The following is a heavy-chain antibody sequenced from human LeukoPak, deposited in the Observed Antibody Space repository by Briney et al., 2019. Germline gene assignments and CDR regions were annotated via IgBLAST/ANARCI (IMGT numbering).Heavy chain of an antibody. V-gene: IGHV3-66*01. D-gene: IGHD1-26*01. CDR3: ARDCPFGYSGSYYYGMDV. CDR1: GFTVSSNY. CDR2: IYSGGST. Sequence: GGSLRLSCAASGFTVSSNYMSWVRQAPGKGLEWVSVIYSGGSTYYADSVKGRFTISRDNSKNTLYLQMNSLRAEDTAVYHCARDCPFGYSGSYYYGMDVWGQGTTVTVSS. J-gene: IGHJ6*02.